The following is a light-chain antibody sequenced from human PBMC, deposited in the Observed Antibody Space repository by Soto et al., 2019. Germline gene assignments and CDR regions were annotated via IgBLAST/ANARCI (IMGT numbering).Light chain of an antibody. CDR3: QLYDNSPLT. V-gene: IGKV3-20*01. J-gene: IGKJ4*01. CDR1: QSVSSSY. CDR2: GAS. Sequence: EIVFTQSPSTLSLSPGERATLSCRASQSVSSSYLAWYQQKPGQAPRLLIYGASSRATGIPDRFSGSGSGTDFSLTITRLEPDDFAVYYCQLYDNSPLTFGGGTKVDIK.